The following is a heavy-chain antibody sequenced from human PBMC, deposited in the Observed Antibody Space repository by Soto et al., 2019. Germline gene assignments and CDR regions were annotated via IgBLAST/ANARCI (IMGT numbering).Heavy chain of an antibody. D-gene: IGHD2-21*02. V-gene: IGHV3-30*18. J-gene: IGHJ6*04. CDR3: AKIVVVTATLDV. Sequence: GGSLRLSCSASGFTFSSYGMHWVRQAPGKGLEWVAVISYDGSNKYYADSVKGRFTISRDNSKNTLYLQMNSLRAEDTAVYYCAKIVVVTATLDVWGKGTTFTISS. CDR1: GFTFSSYG. CDR2: ISYDGSNK.